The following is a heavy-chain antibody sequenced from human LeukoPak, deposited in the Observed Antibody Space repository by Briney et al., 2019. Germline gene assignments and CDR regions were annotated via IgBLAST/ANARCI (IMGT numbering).Heavy chain of an antibody. D-gene: IGHD3-9*01. CDR2: VSGSVEIT. Sequence: GGSLRLSCVASGFTFTNYAMSWVRQAPGKGLEWVSGVSGSVEITHYADSVKGRFTISRDNSKNTLFLHMNSLRAEDTAIFYCTKCFLAGGYYFDYWGQGILVTVSS. J-gene: IGHJ4*02. CDR1: GFTFTNYA. CDR3: TKCFLAGGYYFDY. V-gene: IGHV3-23*01.